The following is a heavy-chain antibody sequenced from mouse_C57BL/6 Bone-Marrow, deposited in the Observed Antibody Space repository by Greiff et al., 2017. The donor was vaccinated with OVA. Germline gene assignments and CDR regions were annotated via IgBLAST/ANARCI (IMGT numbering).Heavy chain of an antibody. V-gene: IGHV1-42*01. CDR1: GYSFTGYY. Sequence: DVKLQESGPELVKPGASVKISCKASGYSFTGYYMNWVKQSPEKSLEWIGEINPSTGGTTYNQKFKAKATLTVDKYSSTAYMQLKSLTSEYSAVYYCARYPSFITTVVAPPYWGQGTLVTVSA. D-gene: IGHD1-1*01. CDR3: ARYPSFITTVVAPPY. J-gene: IGHJ3*01. CDR2: INPSTGGT.